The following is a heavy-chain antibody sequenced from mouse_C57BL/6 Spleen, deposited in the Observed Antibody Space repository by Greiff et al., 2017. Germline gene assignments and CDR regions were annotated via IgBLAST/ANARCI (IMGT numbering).Heavy chain of an antibody. CDR2: IYPGDGDT. CDR3: ARRDDGYNYAMDY. Sequence: QVQLQQSGPELVKPGASVKISCKASGYAFSSSWMNWVKQRPGKGLEWIGRIYPGDGDTNYNGKFKGKATLTADKSSSTAYMQLSSLTSEDSAVYFCARRDDGYNYAMDYWGQGTSVTVSS. V-gene: IGHV1-82*01. J-gene: IGHJ4*01. CDR1: GYAFSSSW. D-gene: IGHD2-3*01.